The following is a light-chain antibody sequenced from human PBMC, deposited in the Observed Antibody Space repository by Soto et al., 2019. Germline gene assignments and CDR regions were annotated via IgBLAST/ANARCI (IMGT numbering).Light chain of an antibody. V-gene: IGKV1-27*01. CDR3: QKYSSAPPWT. CDR1: QGISNY. CDR2: AAS. J-gene: IGKJ1*01. Sequence: DIQIIQAPSAVAASVGDRGTITCWASQGISNYLAWYQQKPGKVPKLLIYAASTLQSGVPSRFSGSGSGTDFTLTISSLQPEDVATYYCQKYSSAPPWTFGQGTKVDIK.